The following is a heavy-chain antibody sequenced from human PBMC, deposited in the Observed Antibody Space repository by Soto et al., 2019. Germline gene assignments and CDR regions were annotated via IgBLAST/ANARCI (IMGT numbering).Heavy chain of an antibody. CDR2: ISSSSSYT. V-gene: IGHV3-11*06. CDR3: ARARYDSSGGTADY. J-gene: IGHJ4*02. Sequence: QVQLVESGGGLVKPGGSLRLSCAASVFTFSDYYMSWIRQAPGKGLEWVSYISSSSSYTNYADSVKGRFTISRDNAKNSLYLQMNSLRAEDTAVYYCARARYDSSGGTADYWGQGTLVTVSS. D-gene: IGHD3-22*01. CDR1: VFTFSDYY.